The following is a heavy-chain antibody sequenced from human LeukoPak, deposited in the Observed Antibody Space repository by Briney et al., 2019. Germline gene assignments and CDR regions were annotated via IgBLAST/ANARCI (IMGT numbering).Heavy chain of an antibody. J-gene: IGHJ3*02. D-gene: IGHD6-13*01. V-gene: IGHV4-34*01. Sequence: SETLPLTCAVYGGSFSGYYWSWIRQPPGKGLEWIGEINHSGSTNYNPSLKSRVTISVDTSKDQFSLKLSSVTAADTAVYYCARYRIAAADAFDIWGQGTMVTVSS. CDR2: INHSGST. CDR1: GGSFSGYY. CDR3: ARYRIAAADAFDI.